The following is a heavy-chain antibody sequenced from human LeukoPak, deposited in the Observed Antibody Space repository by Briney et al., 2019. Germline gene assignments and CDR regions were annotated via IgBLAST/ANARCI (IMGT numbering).Heavy chain of an antibody. Sequence: GGSLSLSCAASGFAFSNYAVNWVRQAPGKGLEWVSTISGSGGTTYYADSVKGRFTISRDNSKTTLYLQMNSLRAEDTAVYYCAKGAQGNSWYLFDYWGQGTLVTVSS. CDR1: GFAFSNYA. CDR2: ISGSGGTT. D-gene: IGHD6-13*01. J-gene: IGHJ4*02. V-gene: IGHV3-23*01. CDR3: AKGAQGNSWYLFDY.